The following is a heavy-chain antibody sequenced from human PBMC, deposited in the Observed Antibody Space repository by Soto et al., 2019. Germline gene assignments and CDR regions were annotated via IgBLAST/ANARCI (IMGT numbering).Heavy chain of an antibody. CDR2: MYWYDDM. V-gene: IGHV2-5*01. J-gene: IGHJ4*02. Sequence: QITLKESGPTLVKPTQTLTLTCTFSGFSLSTSGVGVGWLRHPPGKALELRALMYWYDDMRYSPSLKSRLTINKDTSKNQVVLTMPNTDPVDTATYYCAHRRSGIYFDGWCQGTLVTVSS. CDR3: AHRRSGIYFDG. CDR1: GFSLSTSGVG. D-gene: IGHD1-26*01.